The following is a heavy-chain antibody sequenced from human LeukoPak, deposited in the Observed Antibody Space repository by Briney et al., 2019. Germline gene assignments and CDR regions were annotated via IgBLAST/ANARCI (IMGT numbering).Heavy chain of an antibody. D-gene: IGHD4-17*01. J-gene: IGHJ4*02. CDR2: ISSSSYI. CDR1: GFTFSSYS. CDR3: ASLMTTNPDNDY. V-gene: IGHV3-21*01. Sequence: PGGSLRLSCAASGFTFSSYSMNWVRQAPGKGLEWVSSISSSSYIYYADSGKGRFTISRDNAKNSLYLQMNSLRAEDTAVYYCASLMTTNPDNDYWGQGTLVTVSS.